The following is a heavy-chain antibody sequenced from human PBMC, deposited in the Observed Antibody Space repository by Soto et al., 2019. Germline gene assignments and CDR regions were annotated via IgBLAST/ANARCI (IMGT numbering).Heavy chain of an antibody. Sequence: GGSLRLSCAASGFTFSSYGMHWVRQAPGKGLEWVANINVDGSEKYYVDSVKGRFTISRDNAKKSVYLQMNSLRAADTAVYYCVRAYVVRGHISGDYCGEGILVTVSS. D-gene: IGHD3-10*01. CDR1: GFTFSSYG. CDR3: VRAYVVRGHISGDY. CDR2: INVDGSEK. J-gene: IGHJ4*02. V-gene: IGHV3-7*04.